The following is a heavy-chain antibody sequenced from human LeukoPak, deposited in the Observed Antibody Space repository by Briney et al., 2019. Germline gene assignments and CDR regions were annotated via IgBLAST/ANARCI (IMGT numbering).Heavy chain of an antibody. CDR3: ARDLRGDYDSSGYHYSNWFDP. D-gene: IGHD3-22*01. Sequence: SETLSLTCTVSGGSISSYYWSWIRQPAGKGLEWIGRIYTSGSTNYNPSLKSRVTMSVDTSKNQFSLKLSSVTAADTAVYYCARDLRGDYDSSGYHYSNWFDPWGQGTLVTVSS. J-gene: IGHJ5*02. CDR2: IYTSGST. CDR1: GGSISSYY. V-gene: IGHV4-4*07.